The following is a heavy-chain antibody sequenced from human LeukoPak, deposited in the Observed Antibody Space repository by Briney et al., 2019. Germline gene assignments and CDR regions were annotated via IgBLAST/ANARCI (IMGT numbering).Heavy chain of an antibody. V-gene: IGHV3-66*01. Sequence: GGSLRLSCAASGFTFSSYGMTWVRQAPGKGLEWVSVIYSGGSTYYADSVKGRFTISRDNSKNTLYLQINSLTAEDTAVYHCVRANGYCSGGTCPGYWGQGTLVTVSS. CDR2: IYSGGST. D-gene: IGHD2-15*01. CDR3: VRANGYCSGGTCPGY. J-gene: IGHJ4*02. CDR1: GFTFSSYG.